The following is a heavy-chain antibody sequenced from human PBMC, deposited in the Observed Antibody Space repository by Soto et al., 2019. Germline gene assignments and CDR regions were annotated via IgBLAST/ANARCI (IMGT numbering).Heavy chain of an antibody. CDR2: ISGYGDNT. CDR3: AKKHDSSGYYNL. D-gene: IGHD3-22*01. Sequence: PGGSLRLSCVISGFPFSRYAMSWVRQAPGKGLEWVAAISGYGDNTNYADSVKGRSTISRDNSKSTLFLQMNNVRVEDAATYYCAKKHDSSGYYNLWGQGTPVTVSS. CDR1: GFPFSRYA. J-gene: IGHJ4*02. V-gene: IGHV3-23*01.